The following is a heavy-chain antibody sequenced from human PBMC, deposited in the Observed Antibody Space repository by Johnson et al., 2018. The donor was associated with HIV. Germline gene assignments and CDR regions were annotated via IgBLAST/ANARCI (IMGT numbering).Heavy chain of an antibody. CDR3: ARALSGSGYYPGAFDI. Sequence: VQLVESGGGLVQPGGSLRLSCAASGFTVSSNYMSWVRQAPGKGLEWVSIIYSGGSTFYADLVTASFTIARDSSKNKLDLQINSLRAEDTAVYHCARALSGSGYYPGAFDIWGQGTMVTVSS. V-gene: IGHV3-66*01. CDR1: GFTVSSNY. D-gene: IGHD3-22*01. J-gene: IGHJ3*02. CDR2: IYSGGST.